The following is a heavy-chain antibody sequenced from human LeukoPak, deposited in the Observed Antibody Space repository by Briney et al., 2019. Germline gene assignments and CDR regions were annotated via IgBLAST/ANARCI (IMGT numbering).Heavy chain of an antibody. V-gene: IGHV4-31*03. D-gene: IGHD6-19*01. CDR1: GGSISSGGYY. Sequence: PSETLSLTCTVSGGSISSGGYYWSWIRQHPGKGLEWIGYIYYSGSTYYNPSLKSRVTISVDTSKNQFSLKLSSVTAADTAVYYCASSIAVAGAYFDYWGQGTLVTVSS. CDR3: ASSIAVAGAYFDY. J-gene: IGHJ4*02. CDR2: IYYSGST.